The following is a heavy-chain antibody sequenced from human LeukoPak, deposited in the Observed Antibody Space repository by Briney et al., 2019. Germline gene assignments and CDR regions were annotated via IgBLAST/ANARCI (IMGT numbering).Heavy chain of an antibody. V-gene: IGHV4-59*11. D-gene: IGHD2-15*01. J-gene: IGHJ6*03. CDR3: ARAGTAARNYYYYYMDV. CDR2: LYHSGST. Sequence: SETLSLTCTVSGGSISSHYWSWIRQPPGKGLEWIGYLYHSGSTYYNPSLKSRVTISVDTSKNQFSLKLSSVTAADTAVYYCARAGTAARNYYYYYMDVWGKGTTVTVSS. CDR1: GGSISSHY.